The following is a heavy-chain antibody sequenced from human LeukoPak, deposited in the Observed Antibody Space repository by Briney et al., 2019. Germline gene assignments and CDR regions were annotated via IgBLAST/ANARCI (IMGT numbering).Heavy chain of an antibody. V-gene: IGHV3-30*04. J-gene: IGHJ4*02. CDR2: ISYDGSNK. CDR1: GFTFSSYA. Sequence: GGSLRLSCAASGFTFSSYAMHWVRQAPGKGLEWVAVISYDGSNKYYADSVKGRFTISRDNSKNTLYLQMNSLRAEDTAVYYCARLIAAAFTNGGDYWGQGTLVTVSS. D-gene: IGHD6-13*01. CDR3: ARLIAAAFTNGGDY.